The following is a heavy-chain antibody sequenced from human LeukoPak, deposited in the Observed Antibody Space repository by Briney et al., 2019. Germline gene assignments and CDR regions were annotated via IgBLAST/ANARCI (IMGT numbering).Heavy chain of an antibody. Sequence: GGSLRLSCAASGFTFSSYWMTWFRHAPGKGLDLVANIKQDGREKYYMDSVKSRLTISRDNAKNSLYLQMNSLRAEDTAVYYCAREYSSSGDFDSWGQGTLVTVSS. D-gene: IGHD6-6*01. J-gene: IGHJ4*02. CDR3: AREYSSSGDFDS. CDR2: IKQDGREK. CDR1: GFTFSSYW. V-gene: IGHV3-7*05.